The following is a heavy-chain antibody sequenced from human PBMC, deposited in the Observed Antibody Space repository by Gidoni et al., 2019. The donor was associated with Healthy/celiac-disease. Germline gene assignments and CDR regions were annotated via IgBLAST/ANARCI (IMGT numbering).Heavy chain of an antibody. V-gene: IGHV3-21*01. CDR2: ISSSSSYI. D-gene: IGHD3-10*01. CDR1: GFTFIRYG. J-gene: IGHJ5*02. Sequence: EVQLVESGGGLVTPGGSLRLSCAASGFTFIRYGMNWVRQAPGQGLEWVSSISSSSSYIYYADSVKGRFTISRDNAKNSLYLQMNSLRAEDTAVYYCARDLDGGYYGSGSSGWFDPWGQGTLVTVSS. CDR3: ARDLDGGYYGSGSSGWFDP.